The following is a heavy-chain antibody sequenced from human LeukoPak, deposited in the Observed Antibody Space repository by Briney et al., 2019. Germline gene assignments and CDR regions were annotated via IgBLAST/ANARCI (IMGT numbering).Heavy chain of an antibody. Sequence: GASVKVSCKASGYTFNGYDINWVRQATGQGLEWMGWMNPNTGDTGYAQKFQGRVTMTRNTSIDTAYMELSGLKSEDTAVYYCTRGSLSESSRDYWGQGTLVTVSS. J-gene: IGHJ4*02. CDR1: GYTFNGYD. D-gene: IGHD1-26*01. CDR2: MNPNTGDT. V-gene: IGHV1-8*01. CDR3: TRGSLSESSRDY.